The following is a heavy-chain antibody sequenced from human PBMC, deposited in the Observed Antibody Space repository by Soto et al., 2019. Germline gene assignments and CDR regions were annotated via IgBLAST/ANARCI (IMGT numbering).Heavy chain of an antibody. V-gene: IGHV3-30*18. CDR2: ISHDGSNT. J-gene: IGHJ4*02. Sequence: QVQVVESGGGVVQPGRSLRLSCAASGFTFRTYAMHWVRQAPGKGLEWVAVISHDGSNTDYGASVKGRFTISRDNSKSTLSLQMNSLRPEDTGVYYCAKDAGSTEYFFASWGQGTLVSVSS. CDR1: GFTFRTYA. CDR3: AKDAGSTEYFFAS.